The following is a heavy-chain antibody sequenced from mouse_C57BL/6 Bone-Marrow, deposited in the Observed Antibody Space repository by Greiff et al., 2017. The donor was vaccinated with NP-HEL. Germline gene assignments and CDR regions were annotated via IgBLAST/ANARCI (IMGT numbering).Heavy chain of an antibody. CDR2: ISDGGSYT. J-gene: IGHJ2*01. CDR3: ARGFYYRNYRTPNYFDY. CDR1: GFTFSSYA. Sequence: EVKLVESGGGLVKPGGSLKLSCAASGFTFSSYAMSWVRQTPEKRLEWVATISDGGSYTYYPDNVKGRFTISRDNAKNNLYLQMSHLKSEDTALYYCARGFYYRNYRTPNYFDYGGQGTPLTVSS. V-gene: IGHV5-4*03. D-gene: IGHD2-1*01.